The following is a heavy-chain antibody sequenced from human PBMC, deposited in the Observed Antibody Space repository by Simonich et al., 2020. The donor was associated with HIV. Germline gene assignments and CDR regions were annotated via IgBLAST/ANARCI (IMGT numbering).Heavy chain of an antibody. J-gene: IGHJ3*02. Sequence: QVQLVQSGAEVKKPGASVKVSCKASGYTFTGYYMHWVRQAPGQGLEWMGWINPNSGGTNYAQKFQGRVTMTRDTSISTAYMELSRPRSDDTAVYYCARGPASTVVVYDAFDIWGQGTMVTVSS. CDR2: INPNSGGT. V-gene: IGHV1-2*02. D-gene: IGHD3-22*01. CDR1: GYTFTGYY. CDR3: ARGPASTVVVYDAFDI.